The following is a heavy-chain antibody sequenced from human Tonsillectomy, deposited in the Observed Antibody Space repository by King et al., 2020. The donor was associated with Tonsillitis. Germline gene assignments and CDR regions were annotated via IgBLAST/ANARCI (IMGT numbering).Heavy chain of an antibody. CDR3: AKGGDSYGFDS. V-gene: IGHV3-30*18. D-gene: IGHD5-18*01. Sequence: VQLVESGGGVVQPGRSLRLSCEASGFTFSSYGMHWVRQAPGKGLEWVAVISYDGSTKFYGDSVKGRFTISRDNSNSTLYLQMKSLRVEDTSLYYCAKGGDSYGFDSWGQGILVTVSS. J-gene: IGHJ4*02. CDR2: ISYDGSTK. CDR1: GFTFSSYG.